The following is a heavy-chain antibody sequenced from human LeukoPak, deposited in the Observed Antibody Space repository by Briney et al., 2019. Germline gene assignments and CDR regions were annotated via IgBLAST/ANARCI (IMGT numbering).Heavy chain of an antibody. Sequence: AGGSLRLSCAASGFTFSSYCMNWVRQAPGKGLEWVSSISSSSSYIYYADSVKGRFTISRDNAKNSLYLQMNSLRAEDTAVYYCARDSGSYYTVGSYYFDYWGQGTLVTVSS. CDR3: ARDSGSYYTVGSYYFDY. CDR2: ISSSSSYI. J-gene: IGHJ4*02. D-gene: IGHD1-26*01. CDR1: GFTFSSYC. V-gene: IGHV3-21*01.